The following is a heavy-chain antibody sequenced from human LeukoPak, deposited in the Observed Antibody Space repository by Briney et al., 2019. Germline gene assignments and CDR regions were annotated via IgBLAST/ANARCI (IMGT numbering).Heavy chain of an antibody. CDR2: MNPNSGYT. CDR1: GYSLTSYD. D-gene: IGHD3-10*01. V-gene: IGHV1-8*03. J-gene: IGHJ2*01. Sequence: GASVKVSCKASGYSLTSYDINWVRQAPGQGLDWMGWMNPNSGYTGYAQKFQGRVTFTRNPSINTAYMELSSLRSEDTAVYFCARGEYYGSGSWGYWGRGTPVTVSS. CDR3: ARGEYYGSGSWGY.